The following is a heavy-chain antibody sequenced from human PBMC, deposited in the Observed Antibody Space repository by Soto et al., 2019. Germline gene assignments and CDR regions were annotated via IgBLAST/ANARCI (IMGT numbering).Heavy chain of an antibody. Sequence: SLKVSCKASGFTFTSSAMQWVRQARGQRLEWIGWIVVGSGNTNYAQKFQERVTITRDMSTSTAYMELSSLRSEDAAVYYCAAGYYDILTGYFYFDYWGQGTLVTVSS. D-gene: IGHD3-9*01. CDR2: IVVGSGNT. V-gene: IGHV1-58*02. CDR3: AAGYYDILTGYFYFDY. J-gene: IGHJ4*02. CDR1: GFTFTSSA.